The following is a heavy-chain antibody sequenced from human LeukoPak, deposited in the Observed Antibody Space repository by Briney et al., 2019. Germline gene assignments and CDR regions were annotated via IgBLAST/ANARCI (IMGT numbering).Heavy chain of an antibody. D-gene: IGHD6-13*01. J-gene: IGHJ4*02. CDR2: INHSGST. Sequence: SETLSLTCAVYGGSFSGYYWSWIRLPPGKGLEWIGEINHSGSTNYNPSLKSRVTISVDTSKNQFSLKLSSVTAADTAVYYCARGSLAAAGYYFDYWGQGTLVTVSS. V-gene: IGHV4-34*01. CDR3: ARGSLAAAGYYFDY. CDR1: GGSFSGYY.